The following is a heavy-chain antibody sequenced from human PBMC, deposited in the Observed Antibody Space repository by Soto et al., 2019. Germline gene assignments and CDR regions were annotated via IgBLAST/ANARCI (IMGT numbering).Heavy chain of an antibody. CDR2: IIPIFGTA. Sequence: SVKVSCKASGGTFSSYAISWVRQAPGQGLEWMGGIIPIFGTANYAQRFQGRVTITADKSTSTAYMELSSLRSEDTAVYYCARDPLEKGPAAKRTRYYYGMDVWGQGTTVTVSS. V-gene: IGHV1-69*06. D-gene: IGHD2-2*01. CDR1: GGTFSSYA. CDR3: ARDPLEKGPAAKRTRYYYGMDV. J-gene: IGHJ6*02.